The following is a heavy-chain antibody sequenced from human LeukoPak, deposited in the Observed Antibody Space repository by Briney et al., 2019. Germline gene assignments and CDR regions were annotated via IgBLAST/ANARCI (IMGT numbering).Heavy chain of an antibody. J-gene: IGHJ6*02. Sequence: GRSLRLSCEGSGFTFSTYGMHWVRQAPGKGLEWITLIPYDGSNKYYADSVKGRFTISRDNSKNTLYLQMNSLRAEDTAVYYCARYYGSGRGYYGLDVWGQGTTVTVFS. CDR3: ARYYGSGRGYYGLDV. CDR1: GFTFSTYG. V-gene: IGHV3-30*03. CDR2: IPYDGSNK. D-gene: IGHD3-10*01.